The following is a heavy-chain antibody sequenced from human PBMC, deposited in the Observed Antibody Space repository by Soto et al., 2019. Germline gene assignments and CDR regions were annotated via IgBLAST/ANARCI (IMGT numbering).Heavy chain of an antibody. Sequence: SETLSLTCTVSGGSISSGDYYWSWIRQPPGKGLEWIGYIYHSGSTYYNPSLKSRVTISVDTSKNQFSLKLSSVTAADTAVYYCARGDVTIFGVVTLDYWGQGTLVTVSS. CDR2: IYHSGST. CDR1: GGSISSGDYY. V-gene: IGHV4-30-4*02. CDR3: ARGDVTIFGVVTLDY. D-gene: IGHD3-3*01. J-gene: IGHJ4*02.